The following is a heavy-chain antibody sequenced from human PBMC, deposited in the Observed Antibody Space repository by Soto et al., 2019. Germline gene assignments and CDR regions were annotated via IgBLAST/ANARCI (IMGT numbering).Heavy chain of an antibody. CDR2: IIPIFGTA. CDR1: GGTLSSYA. V-gene: IGHV1-69*13. J-gene: IGHJ4*02. D-gene: IGHD5-12*01. Sequence: ASVKVSCKASGGTLSSYAISWVRQAPGQGLEWMGGIIPIFGTANYAQKFQGRVTITADESTSTAYMELSSLRSEDTAVYYCARDQGDGYTIDTYFDYWGQGTLVTVSS. CDR3: ARDQGDGYTIDTYFDY.